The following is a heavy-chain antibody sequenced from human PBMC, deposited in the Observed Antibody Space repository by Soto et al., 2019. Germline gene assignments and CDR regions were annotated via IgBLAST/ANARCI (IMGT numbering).Heavy chain of an antibody. CDR3: VRGDNWNDEASDY. J-gene: IGHJ4*02. V-gene: IGHV3-33*01. CDR2: IWSDGNNR. CDR1: GFMFSNHG. Sequence: QHGGSLRLSCAASGFMFSNHGMHWVRQAPGKGLEWVAVIWSDGNNRYYADSVKGRFTISRDNSKNTVYLQMNSLRAEDTAVYYSVRGDNWNDEASDYWGQGTLVTVSS. D-gene: IGHD1-1*01.